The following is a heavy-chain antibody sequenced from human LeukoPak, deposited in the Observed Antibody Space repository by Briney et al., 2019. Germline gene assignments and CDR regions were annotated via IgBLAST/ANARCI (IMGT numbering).Heavy chain of an antibody. J-gene: IGHJ4*02. CDR3: ARHPFSSPFDH. CDR1: GASVSGDY. CDR2: IYVSGNS. D-gene: IGHD2/OR15-2a*01. V-gene: IGHV4-59*08. Sequence: SETLSLTCTVSGASVSGDYWSWIRQPPGKGLEWIGYIYVSGNSNYNPSLKSRVSISLDTSKNQVSLTLTSVTAADTAVYYCARHPFSSPFDHWGQGTLVTVSS.